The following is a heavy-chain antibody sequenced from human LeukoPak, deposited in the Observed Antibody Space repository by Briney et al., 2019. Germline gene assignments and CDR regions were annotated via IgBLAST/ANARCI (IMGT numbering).Heavy chain of an antibody. Sequence: SETLSLTCAVSGGPISSYYWSWIRQPPGKGLEWIGYVYSSGSTYYNPSLKSRVTISVDTSKNQFSLKLSSVTAADTAVYYCARHSSRDGYNYGDYWGQGTLVTVSS. CDR1: GGPISSYY. D-gene: IGHD5-24*01. CDR2: VYSSGST. V-gene: IGHV4-59*08. CDR3: ARHSSRDGYNYGDY. J-gene: IGHJ4*02.